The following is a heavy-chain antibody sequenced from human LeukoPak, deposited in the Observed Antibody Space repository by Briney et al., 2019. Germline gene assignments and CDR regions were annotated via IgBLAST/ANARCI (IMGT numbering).Heavy chain of an antibody. Sequence: GGSLRLSCAASGFTFSSYWMSWVRQAPGKGLEWVANIKQDGSEKYYVDSVKGRFTISRDNAKNSLYLQMNSLRAEDTAVYYCARDAYYGPENRFDPWGQGTLVTVSS. J-gene: IGHJ5*02. CDR3: ARDAYYGPENRFDP. CDR1: GFTFSSYW. CDR2: IKQDGSEK. D-gene: IGHD3-10*01. V-gene: IGHV3-7*03.